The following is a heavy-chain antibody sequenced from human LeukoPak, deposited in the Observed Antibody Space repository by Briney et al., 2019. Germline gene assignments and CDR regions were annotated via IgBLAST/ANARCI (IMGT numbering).Heavy chain of an antibody. CDR2: ISSSSSYI. CDR1: GFTFSSYS. CDR3: ARDAPQGRDGYKRLGY. D-gene: IGHD5-24*01. J-gene: IGHJ4*02. V-gene: IGHV3-21*01. Sequence: PGGSLRLSCAASGFTFSSYSMNWVRQAPGKGLEWVSSISSSSSYIYYADSVKGRFTISRDNAKNSLYLQMNSLRAEDTAVYYCARDAPQGRDGYKRLGYWGQGTLVTVS.